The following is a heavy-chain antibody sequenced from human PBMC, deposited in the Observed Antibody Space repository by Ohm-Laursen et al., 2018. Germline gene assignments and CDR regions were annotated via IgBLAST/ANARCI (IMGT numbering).Heavy chain of an antibody. V-gene: IGHV4-38-2*01. J-gene: IGHJ4*02. CDR1: GYSISSGYY. CDR3: ARTRTSFDY. Sequence: TLSLTCAVSGYSISSGYYWGWIRQPPGKGLEWIGSIYHSGSTYYNPSLKSRVTISVDTSKNQFSLKLSSVTAADTAVYYCARTRTSFDYWGQGTLVTVSS. CDR2: IYHSGST.